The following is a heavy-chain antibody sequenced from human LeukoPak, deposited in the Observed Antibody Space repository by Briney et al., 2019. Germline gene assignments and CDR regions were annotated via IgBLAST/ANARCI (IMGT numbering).Heavy chain of an antibody. Sequence: GGSLRLSCAASGFTFSSYAMSWVRQAPGKGLEWVSAISGSGGSTYYADSVKGRFTISRDNSKNTLYLQMNSLRAEDTAVYYCAKDGITMARGVIRPYYYYGMDVWGKGTTVTVSS. CDR3: AKDGITMARGVIRPYYYYGMDV. CDR2: ISGSGGST. CDR1: GFTFSSYA. V-gene: IGHV3-23*01. J-gene: IGHJ6*04. D-gene: IGHD3-10*01.